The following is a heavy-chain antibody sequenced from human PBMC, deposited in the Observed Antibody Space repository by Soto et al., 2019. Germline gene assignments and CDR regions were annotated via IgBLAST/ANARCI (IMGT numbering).Heavy chain of an antibody. CDR1: GGTFSSYA. CDR3: AIDILTGYYKRPHAFDI. D-gene: IGHD3-9*01. CDR2: IIPIFGTA. J-gene: IGHJ3*02. Sequence: SVKVSCKASGGTFSSYAISWVRQAPGQGLEWMGGIIPIFGTANYAQKFQGRVTITADKSTSTAYMELSSLRSEDTAVYYCAIDILTGYYKRPHAFDIWGQGTMVTVS. V-gene: IGHV1-69*06.